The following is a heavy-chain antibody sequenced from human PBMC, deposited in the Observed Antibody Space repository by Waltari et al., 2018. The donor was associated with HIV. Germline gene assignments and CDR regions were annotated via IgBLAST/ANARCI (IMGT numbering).Heavy chain of an antibody. CDR3: ARDLIGPRII. V-gene: IGHV3-48*02. Sequence: EVQLVESGGGLVQPGGSLRLSCAASGFTFSSYSMNWVRQAPGKGLEWVSYLSRRGTTIYYADSVKGRFTISRDNAKNSLYLQMNSLRDEDTAVYYCARDLIGPRIIWGQGTLVTVSS. D-gene: IGHD3-16*01. J-gene: IGHJ4*02. CDR2: LSRRGTTI. CDR1: GFTFSSYS.